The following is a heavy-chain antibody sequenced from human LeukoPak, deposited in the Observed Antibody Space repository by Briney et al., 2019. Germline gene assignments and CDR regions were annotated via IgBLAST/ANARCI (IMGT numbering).Heavy chain of an antibody. CDR1: GYTFTSYG. D-gene: IGHD1-26*01. Sequence: SVKVSCKASGYTFTSYGISWVRQAPGQGLEWMGWINPNSGGTNYAQKFQGRVTMTRDTSISTAYMELSRLRSDDTAVYYCAREDPVGATGGYFDYWGQGTLVTVSS. J-gene: IGHJ4*02. V-gene: IGHV1-2*02. CDR2: INPNSGGT. CDR3: AREDPVGATGGYFDY.